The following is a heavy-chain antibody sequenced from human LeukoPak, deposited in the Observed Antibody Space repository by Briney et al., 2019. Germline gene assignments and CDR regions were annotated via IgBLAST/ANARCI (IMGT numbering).Heavy chain of an antibody. V-gene: IGHV4-39*01. Sequence: SETLSLTWTVSCDFIITISHYWAWIRGARGKRLERIGTVYYSGYTYYNPSLRTRLTMSIDTSQNQFSLRLSSVTAADTSIYYCAKLSSSYWYFDYWGQGALVAVSS. CDR1: CDFIITISHY. CDR3: AKLSSSYWYFDY. J-gene: IGHJ4*02. D-gene: IGHD2-15*01. CDR2: VYYSGYT.